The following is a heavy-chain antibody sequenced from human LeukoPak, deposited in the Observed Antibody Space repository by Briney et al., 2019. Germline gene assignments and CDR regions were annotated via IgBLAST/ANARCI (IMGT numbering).Heavy chain of an antibody. CDR3: ARGRSGYYYGSGSYYKAFDY. J-gene: IGHJ4*02. Sequence: SETLSLTCAVYGGSFSGYYWSWIRQPPGKGLEWIGEINHSGSTNYNPSLKSRVTISVDTSKNQFSLKLSSVTAADTAVYYCARGRSGYYYGSGSYYKAFDYWGQGTLVTVSS. D-gene: IGHD3-10*01. CDR2: INHSGST. CDR1: GGSFSGYY. V-gene: IGHV4-34*01.